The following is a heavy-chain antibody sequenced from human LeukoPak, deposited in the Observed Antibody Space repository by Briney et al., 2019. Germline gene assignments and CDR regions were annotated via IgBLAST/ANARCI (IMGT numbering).Heavy chain of an antibody. CDR1: GFTVSSNY. CDR2: IYSGGST. J-gene: IGHJ3*02. Sequence: QAGGSLRLSCAASGFTVSSNYMSWVRQAPGKGLEWVSVIYSGGSTYYADSVKGRFTISRDNSKNTLYLQMNSLRAEDTAVYYCARRGRGDAFDIWGQGTMVTVSS. CDR3: ARRGRGDAFDI. D-gene: IGHD5-24*01. V-gene: IGHV3-66*04.